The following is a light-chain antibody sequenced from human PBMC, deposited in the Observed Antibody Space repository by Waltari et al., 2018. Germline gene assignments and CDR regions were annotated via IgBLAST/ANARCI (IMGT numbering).Light chain of an antibody. V-gene: IGKV1-33*01. CDR3: QQYDNLPYT. CDR2: DAS. Sequence: DIQMTQSPSSLSASVGDRVTITCQASQDSSNYLNWYHQKPGKAPKLLIYDASNLETGVPSRFSGSGSGTDFTFTISSLQPEDIATYYCQQYDNLPYTFGQGTKLEIK. J-gene: IGKJ2*01. CDR1: QDSSNY.